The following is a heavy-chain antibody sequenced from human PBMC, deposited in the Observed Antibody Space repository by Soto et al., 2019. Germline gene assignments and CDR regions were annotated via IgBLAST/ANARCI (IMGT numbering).Heavy chain of an antibody. CDR2: IYYSGST. J-gene: IGHJ5*02. CDR1: GGSISSGDYY. Sequence: PLETLSLTCTVSGGSISSGDYYWSWIRHPPGKGLEWIGYIYYSGSTYYSPSLKSRVTISVDTSKNQFSLKLSSVTAADTAVYYCARERRDGARLDPWGQGTLVTVSS. V-gene: IGHV4-30-4*01. CDR3: ARERRDGARLDP.